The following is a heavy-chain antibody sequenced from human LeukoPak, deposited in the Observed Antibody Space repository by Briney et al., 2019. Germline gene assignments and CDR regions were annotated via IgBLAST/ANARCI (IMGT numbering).Heavy chain of an antibody. V-gene: IGHV4-59*01. Sequence: SETLSLTCTVSGGSISSYHWSWIRQPPGKGLEWIGYIYYSGSTNYNPSLKSRVTISVDTSKNQFSLKLSSVTAADTAVYYCARVIRDYYGSGSYYNWFDPWGQGTLVTVSS. CDR1: GGSISSYH. J-gene: IGHJ5*02. D-gene: IGHD3-10*01. CDR2: IYYSGST. CDR3: ARVIRDYYGSGSYYNWFDP.